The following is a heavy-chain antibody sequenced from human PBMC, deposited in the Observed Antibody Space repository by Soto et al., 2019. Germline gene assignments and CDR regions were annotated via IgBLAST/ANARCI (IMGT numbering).Heavy chain of an antibody. CDR1: GFTFSSYS. CDR3: ARDSSPPRKHYYYMDV. D-gene: IGHD2-2*01. J-gene: IGHJ6*03. Sequence: GGSLRLSCAASGFTFSSYSMNWVRQAPGKGLEWVSSISSSSSYIYYTDSVKGRFTISRDNAKNSLYLQMNSLRAEDTAVYYCARDSSPPRKHYYYMDVWGKGTTVTVSS. V-gene: IGHV3-21*01. CDR2: ISSSSSYI.